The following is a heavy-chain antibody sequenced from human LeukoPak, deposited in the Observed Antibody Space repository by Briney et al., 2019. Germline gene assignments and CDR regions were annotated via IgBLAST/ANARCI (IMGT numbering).Heavy chain of an antibody. CDR3: TTFKYYDSWSGYYRTFDY. Sequence: GGSLRLSCAASGFTFSNAWMSWVRQAPGKGLEWVGRIKSKTDGGTTDYAAPVKGRFTISRDDSKNTLYLQMNSLKTEDTAVYYCTTFKYYDSWSGYYRTFDYWGQGTLVTVSS. J-gene: IGHJ4*02. D-gene: IGHD3-3*01. CDR1: GFTFSNAW. CDR2: IKSKTDGGTT. V-gene: IGHV3-15*01.